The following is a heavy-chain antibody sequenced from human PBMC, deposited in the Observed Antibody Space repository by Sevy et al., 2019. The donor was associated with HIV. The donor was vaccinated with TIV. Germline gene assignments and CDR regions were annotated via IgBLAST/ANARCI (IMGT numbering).Heavy chain of an antibody. CDR2: VYYTGGT. J-gene: IGHJ3*02. V-gene: IGHV4-59*08. CDR3: AGRNDFDI. Sequence: SETLSLTCTVSGGSINSDHWNWIRQPPGKGLEWIGYVYYTGGTNYNPSLKNRVTISVDRTKNQFSLKLTSETAADTAAYYCAGRNDFDIWGQGTMVTVSS. CDR1: GGSINSDH.